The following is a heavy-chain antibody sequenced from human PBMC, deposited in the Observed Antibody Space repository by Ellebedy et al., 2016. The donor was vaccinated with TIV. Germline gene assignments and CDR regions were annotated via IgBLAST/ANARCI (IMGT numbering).Heavy chain of an antibody. CDR3: ARRYYYGSSGSAGFDP. CDR1: GDTFSSYT. V-gene: IGHV1-69*13. Sequence: SVKVSCXASGDTFSSYTINWVRQAPGQGLEWMGGIIPIFNTTNYAQNFQGRVTITADESTSTAYMELSSLRSDDTAVYYCARRYYYGSSGSAGFDPWGQGTLVTVSS. J-gene: IGHJ5*02. CDR2: IIPIFNTT. D-gene: IGHD3-22*01.